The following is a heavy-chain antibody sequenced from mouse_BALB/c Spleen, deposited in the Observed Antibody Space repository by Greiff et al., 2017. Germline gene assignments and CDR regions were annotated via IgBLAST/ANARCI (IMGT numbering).Heavy chain of an antibody. D-gene: IGHD2-12*01. V-gene: IGHV1-69*02. CDR2: IYPSDSYT. J-gene: IGHJ3*01. CDR3: TTRQGLAY. Sequence: QVQLQQPGAELVRPGASVKLSCKASGYTFTSYWINWVKQRPGQGLEWIGNIYPSDSYTNYNQKFKDKATLTVDKSSSTAYMQLSSPTSEDSAVYYCTTRQGLAYWGQGTLVTVSA. CDR1: GYTFTSYW.